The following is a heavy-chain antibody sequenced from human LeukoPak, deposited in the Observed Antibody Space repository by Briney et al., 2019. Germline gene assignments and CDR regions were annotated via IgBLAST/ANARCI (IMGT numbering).Heavy chain of an antibody. D-gene: IGHD2-15*01. CDR1: GGSISSGGYY. Sequence: PSETLSLTCTVSGGSISSGGYYWSWIRQHPGKGLEWIGYIYYSGSTNYNPSLKSRVTISVDTSKNQFSLRLSSVTAADTAVYYCARDGLLRGFGGNWFDPWGQGTLVTVSS. CDR2: IYYSGST. CDR3: ARDGLLRGFGGNWFDP. J-gene: IGHJ5*02. V-gene: IGHV4-61*08.